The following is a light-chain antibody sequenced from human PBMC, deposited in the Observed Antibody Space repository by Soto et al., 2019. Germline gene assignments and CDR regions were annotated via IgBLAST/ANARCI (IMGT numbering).Light chain of an antibody. CDR2: SSS. CDR1: QDTNNY. V-gene: IGKV1-12*01. J-gene: IGKJ2*01. CDR3: QQSCNFPYT. Sequence: DIQMTQSPSSVSASVGDRATISCRASQDTNNYLVWYQQQPVKAPKVLIYSSSFHHSGAPSRFSGSGSGTDFTPTIDRLQPEDFTTYYCQQSCNFPYTSGKGTKLEMK.